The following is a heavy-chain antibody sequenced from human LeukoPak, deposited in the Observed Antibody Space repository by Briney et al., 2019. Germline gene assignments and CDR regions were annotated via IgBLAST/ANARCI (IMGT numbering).Heavy chain of an antibody. CDR3: AREEMVGATPVLDY. Sequence: ASVKVSCKASGYTFTSYGISWVRQAPGQGLEWMGIINPSGGSTSYAQKFQGRVTMTRDMSTSTVYMELSSLRSEDTAVYYCAREEMVGATPVLDYWGQGTLVTVSS. CDR2: INPSGGST. CDR1: GYTFTSYG. J-gene: IGHJ4*02. V-gene: IGHV1-46*01. D-gene: IGHD1-26*01.